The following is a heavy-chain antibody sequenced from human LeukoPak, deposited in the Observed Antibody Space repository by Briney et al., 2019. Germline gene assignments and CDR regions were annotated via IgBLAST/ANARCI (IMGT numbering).Heavy chain of an antibody. Sequence: SSVKVSCKASGGTFSSYAISWVRQAPGQGLEWMGGIIPIFGTANYAQKFQDRVTMTADEYTSTAYMEPSSLRSEDMAVYYCARVRSWGYYDFWSGPRHYYYYYMDVWGKGTTVTVSS. V-gene: IGHV1-69*13. D-gene: IGHD3-3*01. J-gene: IGHJ6*03. CDR3: ARVRSWGYYDFWSGPRHYYYYYMDV. CDR2: IIPIFGTA. CDR1: GGTFSSYA.